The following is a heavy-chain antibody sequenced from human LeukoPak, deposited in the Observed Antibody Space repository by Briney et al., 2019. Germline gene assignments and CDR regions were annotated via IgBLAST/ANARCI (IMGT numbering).Heavy chain of an antibody. D-gene: IGHD3-10*02. Sequence: GGSLRLSCAASEFTFSSYEMNWVRQAPGKGLEWVSYISSSGSTIYYADSVKGRFTISRDNAKNSLYLQTNSLRAVDTAVYYCAELGITMIGGVWGKGTTVTISS. J-gene: IGHJ6*04. CDR3: AELGITMIGGV. CDR2: ISSSGSTI. CDR1: EFTFSSYE. V-gene: IGHV3-48*03.